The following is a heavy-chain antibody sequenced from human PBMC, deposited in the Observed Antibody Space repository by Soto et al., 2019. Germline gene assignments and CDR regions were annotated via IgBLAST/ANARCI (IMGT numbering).Heavy chain of an antibody. CDR2: IYGSGSV. J-gene: IGHJ5*02. V-gene: IGHV4-4*07. CDR3: ARDHSDQLWFGGGFAP. D-gene: IGHD3-10*01. Sequence: QVQLQESGPRLVQPSETLSLICSVSGGSISGYYWSWIRQPAGKGLEWIGRIYGSGSVDYHPSLKRRVTMSVDTSKIHSSLQLSSVPAADTAVYYCARDHSDQLWFGGGFAPWGQGILVTVSA. CDR1: GGSISGYY.